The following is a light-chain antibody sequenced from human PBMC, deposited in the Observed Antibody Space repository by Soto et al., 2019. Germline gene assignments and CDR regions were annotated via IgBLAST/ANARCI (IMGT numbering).Light chain of an antibody. Sequence: DIQMTQSPSSLSASVGDRVTITCRASQYISSYLNWYQQKPGKATKVLIYAASTLQSGVPSRFSGSGSGTAFSLTMSILLNEDFATYGSHTSCLIVELTSGIETKDEI. J-gene: IGKJ4*01. CDR3: HTSCLIVELT. CDR1: QYISSY. CDR2: AAS. V-gene: IGKV1-39*01.